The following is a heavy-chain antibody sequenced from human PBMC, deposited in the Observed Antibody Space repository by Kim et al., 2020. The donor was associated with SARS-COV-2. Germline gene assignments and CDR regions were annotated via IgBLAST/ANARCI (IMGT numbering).Heavy chain of an antibody. CDR1: GYTFTSYD. V-gene: IGHV1-8*01. J-gene: IGHJ5*02. D-gene: IGHD3-10*01. Sequence: ASVKVSCKASGYTFTSYDINWVRQATGQGLEWMGWMNPNSGNTGYAQKFQGRVTMTRNTSISTAYMELSSLRSEDTAVYYCATARGGSGPDGGFDPWGQGTLVTVSS. CDR2: MNPNSGNT. CDR3: ATARGGSGPDGGFDP.